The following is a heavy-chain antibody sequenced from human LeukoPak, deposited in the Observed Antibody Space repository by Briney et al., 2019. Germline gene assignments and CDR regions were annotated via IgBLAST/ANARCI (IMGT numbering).Heavy chain of an antibody. J-gene: IGHJ4*02. Sequence: GGSLRLSRAASGFTFSSYAMSWVRQAPGKGLEWVSAISGSGGSTDYADSVKGRFTISRDNSKNTLYLQMNSLRAEDTAVYYCANYYGSGSYFGYWGQGTLVTVSS. CDR3: ANYYGSGSYFGY. V-gene: IGHV3-23*01. CDR1: GFTFSSYA. CDR2: ISGSGGST. D-gene: IGHD3-10*01.